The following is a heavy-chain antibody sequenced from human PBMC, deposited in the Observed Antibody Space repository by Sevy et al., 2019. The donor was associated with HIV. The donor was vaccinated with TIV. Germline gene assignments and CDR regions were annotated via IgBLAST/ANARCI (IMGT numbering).Heavy chain of an antibody. D-gene: IGHD1-26*01. V-gene: IGHV4-59*08. Sequence: ETLSLTCTVSGGSITSLYWNWIRQPPGKGLEWIANIYYNGHINYNPSLKSRVTLSRDTSKNQFSLRLSSVTAADTAMYYCAGGNAWGRGYSWGQGTLVTVSS. CDR1: GGSITSLY. CDR2: IYYNGHI. J-gene: IGHJ4*02. CDR3: AGGNAWGRGYS.